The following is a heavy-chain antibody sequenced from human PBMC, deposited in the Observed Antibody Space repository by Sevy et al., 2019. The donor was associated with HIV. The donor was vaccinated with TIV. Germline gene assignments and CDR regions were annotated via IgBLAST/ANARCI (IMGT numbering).Heavy chain of an antibody. CDR1: GFTFSSYA. CDR3: AKDAFYGDYVNYYYYYMDV. D-gene: IGHD4-17*01. V-gene: IGHV3-23*01. Sequence: GGSRRLSCAASGFTFSSYAMSWVRQAPGKGLEWVSAISGSGGSTYYADSVKGRFTISRDNSKNTLYLQMNSLRAEDTAVYYCAKDAFYGDYVNYYYYYMDVWGKGTTVTVSS. CDR2: ISGSGGST. J-gene: IGHJ6*03.